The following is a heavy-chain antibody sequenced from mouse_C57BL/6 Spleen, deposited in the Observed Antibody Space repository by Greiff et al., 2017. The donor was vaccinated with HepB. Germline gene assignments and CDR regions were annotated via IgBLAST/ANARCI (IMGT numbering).Heavy chain of an antibody. D-gene: IGHD2-1*01. CDR3: ARGDGNYGGAY. Sequence: VHLVESGAELVKPGASVKISCKASGYAFSSYWMNWVKQRPGKGLEWIGQIYPGDGDTNYNGKFKGKATLTADKSSSTAYMQLSSLTSEDSAVYFCARGDGNYGGAYWGQGTLVTVSA. CDR1: GYAFSSYW. CDR2: IYPGDGDT. V-gene: IGHV1-80*01. J-gene: IGHJ3*01.